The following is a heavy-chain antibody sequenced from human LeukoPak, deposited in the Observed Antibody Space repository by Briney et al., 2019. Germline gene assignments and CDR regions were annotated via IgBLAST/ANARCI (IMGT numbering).Heavy chain of an antibody. CDR1: GFTFDDYA. CDR2: ISWNSGSI. Sequence: QPGGSLRLSCAASGFTFDDYAMHWVRKAPGKGLEWVSGISWNSGSIGYADSVKGRFTISRDNAKNSLYLQMNSLRAEDTALYYCAKGASVTAIINDAFDIWGQGTMVTVSS. D-gene: IGHD2-21*02. CDR3: AKGASVTAIINDAFDI. J-gene: IGHJ3*02. V-gene: IGHV3-9*01.